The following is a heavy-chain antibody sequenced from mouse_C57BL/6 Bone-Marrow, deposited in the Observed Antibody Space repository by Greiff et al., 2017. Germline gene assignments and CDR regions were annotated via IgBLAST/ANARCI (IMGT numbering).Heavy chain of an antibody. Sequence: EVQLQQPGAELVRPGASVKLSCTASGFNIKDDYMTWVKQRPEQGLEWIGWIDPANGDTEYATKFQGKATITVDTSSNTAYLQLTSLTSEDTAVYSCTSQATTDYWGQGTTLTVSS. CDR3: TSQATTDY. V-gene: IGHV14-4*01. D-gene: IGHD3-2*02. CDR1: GFNIKDDY. J-gene: IGHJ2*01. CDR2: IDPANGDT.